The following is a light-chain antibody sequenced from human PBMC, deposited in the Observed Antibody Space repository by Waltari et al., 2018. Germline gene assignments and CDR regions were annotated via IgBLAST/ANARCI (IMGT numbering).Light chain of an antibody. CDR3: ASWDARLTGVV. V-gene: IGLV1-47*01. J-gene: IGLJ2*01. Sequence: QSVLTQPPSASGTPGQRVTISCSGSSSNIGSSYVYWYQQLPGTAPKLLIDRNDPRPSGIPDRFSGSKSGTSASLAIGGLRSEDEADYYCASWDARLTGVVFGGGTKLTVL. CDR2: RND. CDR1: SSNIGSSY.